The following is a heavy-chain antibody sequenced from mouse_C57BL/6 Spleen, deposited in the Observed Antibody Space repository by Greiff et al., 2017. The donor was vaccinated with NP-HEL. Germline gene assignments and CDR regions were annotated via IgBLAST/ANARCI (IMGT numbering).Heavy chain of an antibody. CDR1: GYSFTGYY. V-gene: IGHV1-42*01. D-gene: IGHD2-5*01. CDR3: ARSYSNYIDY. J-gene: IGHJ2*01. CDR2: INPSTGGT. Sequence: EVKLMESGPELVKPGASVKISCKASGYSFTGYYMNWVKQSPEKSLEWIGEINPSTGGTTYNQKFKAKATLTVDKSSSTAYMQLKSLTSEDSAVYYCARSYSNYIDYWGQGTTLTVSS.